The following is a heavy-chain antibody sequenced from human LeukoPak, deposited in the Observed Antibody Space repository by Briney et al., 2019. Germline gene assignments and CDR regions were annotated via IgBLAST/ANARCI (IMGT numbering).Heavy chain of an antibody. Sequence: QPGGSLRLSCAASGFTFSNFWMHWVRQAPGKGLVWVSRINSDGSDTSYADSVKGRLTISRDNSKNTLYLQMNSLRAEDTAVYYCAKVSPPWNWNYGSYFDYWGQGTLVTVSS. D-gene: IGHD1-7*01. CDR2: INSDGSDT. J-gene: IGHJ4*02. CDR3: AKVSPPWNWNYGSYFDY. CDR1: GFTFSNFW. V-gene: IGHV3-74*01.